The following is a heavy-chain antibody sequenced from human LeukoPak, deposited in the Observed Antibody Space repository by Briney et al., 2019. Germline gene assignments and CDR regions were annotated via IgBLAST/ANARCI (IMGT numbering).Heavy chain of an antibody. CDR1: GFTFSSYW. V-gene: IGHV3-7*04. D-gene: IGHD3-3*01. CDR2: IKQDGSEK. Sequence: GGSLRLPCAASGFTFSSYWMSWVRQAPGKGLEWVANIKQDGSEKYYVDSVKGRFTISRDNAKNSLYLQMNSLRAEDTAVYYCAKDFTIFGVVTSSDYWGQGTLVTVSS. J-gene: IGHJ4*02. CDR3: AKDFTIFGVVTSSDY.